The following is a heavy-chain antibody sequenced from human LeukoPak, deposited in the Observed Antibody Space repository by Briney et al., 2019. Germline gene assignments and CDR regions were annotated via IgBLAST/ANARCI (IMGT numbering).Heavy chain of an antibody. J-gene: IGHJ4*02. CDR2: IYYSGST. CDR3: ARSAAAGSYYFDY. V-gene: IGHV4-59*01. CDR1: GGSISSYY. D-gene: IGHD6-13*01. Sequence: SETLSLTCTVSGGSISSYYWSWIRQPPGKGLEWIGYIYYSGSTNYDPSLKSRVTISVDTSKNQFSLKLSSVTAADTAVYYCARSAAAGSYYFDYWGQGTLVTVSS.